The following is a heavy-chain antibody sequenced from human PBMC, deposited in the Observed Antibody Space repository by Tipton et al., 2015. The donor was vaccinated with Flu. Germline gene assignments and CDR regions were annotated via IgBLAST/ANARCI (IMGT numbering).Heavy chain of an antibody. D-gene: IGHD1-26*01. CDR3: TRALVGASYHCLFDY. Sequence: QLVQSGAEVKKPGASVKVSCKASGYTFTSYGISWVRQAPGQGLEWMGWISAYNGNTNYAQKLQDRVTMTTDTSTSTAYMELRSPRSDDTAVYYCTRALVGASYHCLFDYWGQGTLVTVSS. CDR1: GYTFTSYG. CDR2: ISAYNGNT. V-gene: IGHV1-18*04. J-gene: IGHJ4*02.